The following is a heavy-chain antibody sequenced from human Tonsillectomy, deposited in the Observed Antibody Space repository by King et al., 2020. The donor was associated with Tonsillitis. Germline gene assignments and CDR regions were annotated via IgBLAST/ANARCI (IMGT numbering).Heavy chain of an antibody. J-gene: IGHJ4*02. Sequence: EQLVQSGGDLVQPGGSLRLSCGASGFTFSSYAMSWVRQAPGKGLEWVSALSDSGGSTYYADSVQGRFTISRDNSKNTLYLQMHSLRAEDSAVYYCAKDQVFHYDSPRGFYWGQGTLVTVSS. CDR2: LSDSGGST. V-gene: IGHV3-23*04. CDR3: AKDQVFHYDSPRGFY. D-gene: IGHD3-22*01. CDR1: GFTFSSYA.